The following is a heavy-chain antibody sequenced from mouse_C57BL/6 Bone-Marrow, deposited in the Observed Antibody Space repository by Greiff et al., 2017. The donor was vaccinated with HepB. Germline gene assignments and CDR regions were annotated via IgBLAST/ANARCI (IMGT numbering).Heavy chain of an antibody. CDR2: IDPETGGT. J-gene: IGHJ3*01. D-gene: IGHD1-1*01. CDR3: TRYYYGSSYPWFAY. Sequence: QVQLQQSGAELVRPGASVTLSCKASGYTFTDYEMHWVKQTPVHGLEWIGAIDPETGGTAYNQKFKGKAILTADKSSSTAYMELRSLTSEDSAVYYCTRYYYGSSYPWFAYWGQGTLVTVSA. V-gene: IGHV1-15*01. CDR1: GYTFTDYE.